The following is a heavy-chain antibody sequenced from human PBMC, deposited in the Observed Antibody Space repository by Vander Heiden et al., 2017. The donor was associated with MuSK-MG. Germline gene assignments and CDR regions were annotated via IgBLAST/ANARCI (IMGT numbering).Heavy chain of an antibody. J-gene: IGHJ3*02. V-gene: IGHV3-48*02. CDR3: ATSTGMYDSSGYFSVNWPNDAFDI. Sequence: EVQLVESGGGLVQPGGSLRLSCAASGFTFSSYSMNWVRQAPGKGLEWVSYISSSSSTIYYADSVKGRFTISRDNAKNSLYLQMNSLRDEDTAVYYCATSTGMYDSSGYFSVNWPNDAFDIWGQGTMVTVSS. D-gene: IGHD3-22*01. CDR1: GFTFSSYS. CDR2: ISSSSSTI.